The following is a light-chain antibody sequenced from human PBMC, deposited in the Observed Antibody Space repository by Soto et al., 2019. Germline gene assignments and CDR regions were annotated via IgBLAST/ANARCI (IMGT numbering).Light chain of an antibody. Sequence: EIVLTQSPATLSLSPGERATLSCRASQSVTNSLAWYQQKPGQAPRLLIYHASNRATGIPARFSGSGSGTNFTLTISSLEPADFAVYYCQQRRTFGQGTKVDIK. J-gene: IGKJ1*01. CDR3: QQRRT. CDR1: QSVTNS. CDR2: HAS. V-gene: IGKV3-11*01.